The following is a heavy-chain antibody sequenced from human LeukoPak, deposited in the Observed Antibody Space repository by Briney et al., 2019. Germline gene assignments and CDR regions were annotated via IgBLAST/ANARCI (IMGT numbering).Heavy chain of an antibody. V-gene: IGHV4-34*01. D-gene: IGHD6-13*01. CDR1: GGSFSGYY. Sequence: PSETLSLTCAVYGGSFSGYYWSWIRQPQGKGLEWIGEINHSGSTNYNPSLKSRVTISVDTSKNQFSLKLSSVTAADTAVYYCARGPQQQLGLRVYDYWGQGTLVTVSS. J-gene: IGHJ4*02. CDR3: ARGPQQQLGLRVYDY. CDR2: INHSGST.